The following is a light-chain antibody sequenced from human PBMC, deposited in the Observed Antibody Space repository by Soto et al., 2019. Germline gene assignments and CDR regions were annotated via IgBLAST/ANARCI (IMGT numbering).Light chain of an antibody. V-gene: IGKV3-15*01. CDR2: GAS. J-gene: IGKJ1*01. CDR1: QSVSSN. CDR3: QQYGSSTRT. Sequence: EIVITQSPATLSVSPGERATLSCRASQSVSSNLAWYEHRPGQAPRLLIYGASTRETGIPERFSGSGAGTEFTLSISRLEPEDFEVYYCQQYGSSTRTFGQGTKVDIK.